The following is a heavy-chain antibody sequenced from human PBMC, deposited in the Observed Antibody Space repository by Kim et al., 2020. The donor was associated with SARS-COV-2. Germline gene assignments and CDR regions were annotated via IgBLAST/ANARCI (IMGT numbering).Heavy chain of an antibody. Sequence: IRYSPSFQGQVIISVDKSISTAYLQWSSLKASDTALYYCARRRGITWFDPWGQGTLVIVSS. D-gene: IGHD3-16*01. CDR3: ARRRGITWFDP. CDR2: I. J-gene: IGHJ5*02. V-gene: IGHV5-51*01.